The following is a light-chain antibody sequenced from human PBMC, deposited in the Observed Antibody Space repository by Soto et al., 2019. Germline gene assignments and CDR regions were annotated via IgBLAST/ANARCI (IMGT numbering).Light chain of an antibody. V-gene: IGKV4-1*01. Sequence: DIVLTQSPDSLAVSLGERATINCRSSQTVLYSSDNKNYLAWYQQRPGQPPTLLIYWASNRQSGVPDRFSGSGSGTDFTLTISSLQAEDVDVYYCQQYYSTPFTFGPGTKVDIK. CDR2: WAS. J-gene: IGKJ3*01. CDR3: QQYYSTPFT. CDR1: QTVLYSSDNKNY.